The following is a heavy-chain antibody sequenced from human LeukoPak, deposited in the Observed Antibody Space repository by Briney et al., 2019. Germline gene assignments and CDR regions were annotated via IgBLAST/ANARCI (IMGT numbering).Heavy chain of an antibody. CDR1: GGSFSGYY. Sequence: PSETLSLTCAVYGGSFSGYYWSWTRQPPGKGLEWIGEINHSGSTNYNPSLKSRVTISVDTSKNQFSLKLSSVTAADTAVYYCARVSRNDYGDYGIDYWGQGTLVTVSS. CDR3: ARVSRNDYGDYGIDY. D-gene: IGHD4-17*01. V-gene: IGHV4-34*01. J-gene: IGHJ4*02. CDR2: INHSGST.